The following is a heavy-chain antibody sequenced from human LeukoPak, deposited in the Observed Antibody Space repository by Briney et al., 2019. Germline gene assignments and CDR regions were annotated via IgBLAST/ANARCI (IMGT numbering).Heavy chain of an antibody. CDR3: AKRLRYFDWLTRPYYYYGMDV. J-gene: IGHJ6*02. D-gene: IGHD3-9*01. CDR1: GFTFSSYA. V-gene: IGHV3-23*01. Sequence: PGGSLRLSCAASGFTFSSYAMSWVRQAPGKGLEWVSAISGSGGSTYYADSVKGRFTISRDNSKNTLYLQMNSLRAEDTAVYYCAKRLRYFDWLTRPYYYYGMDVWGQGTMVTVSS. CDR2: ISGSGGST.